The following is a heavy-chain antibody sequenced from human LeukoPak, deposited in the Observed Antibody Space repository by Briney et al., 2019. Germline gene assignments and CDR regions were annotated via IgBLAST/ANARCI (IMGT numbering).Heavy chain of an antibody. D-gene: IGHD5-12*01. CDR3: AKQVYSGYDFDY. V-gene: IGHV3-30*18. J-gene: IGHJ4*02. Sequence: GGSLRLSCAASGFTLSSYGMHWVRQAPGKGLEWVAVISYDGSNKYYADSVKGRFTISRDNSKNTLYLQMNSLRAEDTAVYYCAKQVYSGYDFDYWGQGTLVTVSS. CDR2: ISYDGSNK. CDR1: GFTLSSYG.